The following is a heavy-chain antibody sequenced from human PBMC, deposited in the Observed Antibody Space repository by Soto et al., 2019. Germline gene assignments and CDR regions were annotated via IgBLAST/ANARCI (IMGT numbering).Heavy chain of an antibody. CDR2: IYSGGST. V-gene: IGHV3-53*02. CDR1: GFTVSSNY. CDR3: ARVRRYCTNGVCYATHFDY. Sequence: EVQLVETGGGLIQPGGSLRLSCAASGFTVSSNYMSWVRQAPGKGLEWVSVIYSGGSTYYADSVKGRFTISTDNSKNTLYLQMNSRRAEETAVYYCARVRRYCTNGVCYATHFDYWGEGSLVTVSS. D-gene: IGHD2-8*01. J-gene: IGHJ4*02.